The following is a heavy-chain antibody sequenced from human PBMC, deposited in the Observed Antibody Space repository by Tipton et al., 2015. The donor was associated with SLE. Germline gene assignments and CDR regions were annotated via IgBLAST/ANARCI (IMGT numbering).Heavy chain of an antibody. Sequence: TLSLTCSVSGHSISSGFYWGWIRQPPGKGLEWIGTTHYSGSTFYNPSLKSRVTISVDMSKNQFSVKLTSVTAADTAVYHCARVSRGYSGYEWAGLFDYWGQGALVTVSS. J-gene: IGHJ4*02. CDR2: THYSGST. V-gene: IGHV4-38-2*02. CDR3: ARVSRGYSGYEWAGLFDY. D-gene: IGHD5-12*01. CDR1: GHSISSGFY.